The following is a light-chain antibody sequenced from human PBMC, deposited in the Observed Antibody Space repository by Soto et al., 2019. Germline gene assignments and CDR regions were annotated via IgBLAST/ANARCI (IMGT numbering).Light chain of an antibody. Sequence: EVVLTQSPGILSLSPGERATLSCRASQSISTNYLAWYQQKPGQAPKLLIYVASSRLTGIPDRFSGSGSGTDFTLTISRLEPEDFALYYCQQYGRTFGQGTRLDIK. CDR3: QQYGRT. CDR1: QSISTNY. V-gene: IGKV3-20*01. J-gene: IGKJ5*01. CDR2: VAS.